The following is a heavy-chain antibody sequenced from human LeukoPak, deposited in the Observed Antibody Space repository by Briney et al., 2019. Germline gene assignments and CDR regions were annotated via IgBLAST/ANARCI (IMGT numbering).Heavy chain of an antibody. CDR3: ASRKPYCGTGSCYETLDY. D-gene: IGHD2-15*01. CDR2: INTYNGNT. CDR1: GYTFTSYG. J-gene: IGHJ4*02. Sequence: ASVKVSCKASGYTFTSYGISWVRQAPGQGLEWVGWINTYNGNTNYAQKLQGRVTMTTDTSTSTAYMDLRSLRSDDTAVYYCASRKPYCGTGSCYETLDYWGQGTLVTVSS. V-gene: IGHV1-18*01.